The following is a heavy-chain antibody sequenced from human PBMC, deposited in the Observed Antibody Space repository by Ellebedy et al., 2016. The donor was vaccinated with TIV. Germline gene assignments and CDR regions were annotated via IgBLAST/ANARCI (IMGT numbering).Heavy chain of an antibody. Sequence: MPSETLSLTCTVSGGSIISDYWSRIRQPAGKGLEWIGYIYSTGTTNYNPSLKSRVTMSVDTSKNQFSLKLESVTAADTAVYYCARGGASSLPFDYWGQGTLVTVSS. CDR2: IYSTGTT. CDR3: ARGGASSLPFDY. J-gene: IGHJ4*02. V-gene: IGHV4-4*07. D-gene: IGHD2-2*01. CDR1: GGSIISDY.